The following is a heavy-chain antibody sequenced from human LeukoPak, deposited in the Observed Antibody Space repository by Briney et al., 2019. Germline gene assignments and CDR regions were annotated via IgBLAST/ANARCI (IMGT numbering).Heavy chain of an antibody. CDR1: GGSFSGYY. D-gene: IGHD6-13*01. Sequence: SETLSPTCAVYGGSFSGYYWGWIRQPPGKGLEWIGSIYHSGSTYYNPSLKSRVTISVDTSKNQFSLKLSSVTAADTAVYYCARADYSSTWSHDYYYMDVWGKGTTVTVSS. CDR2: IYHSGST. V-gene: IGHV4-34*01. CDR3: ARADYSSTWSHDYYYMDV. J-gene: IGHJ6*03.